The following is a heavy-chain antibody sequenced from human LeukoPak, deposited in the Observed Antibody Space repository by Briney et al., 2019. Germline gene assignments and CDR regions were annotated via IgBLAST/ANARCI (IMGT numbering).Heavy chain of an antibody. Sequence: SETLSLTCTVSGGSISRSSYYWGWIRQPPGKGLEWIGSIYYSGSTYYNPSLKSRVTISVDTSKNQFSLKLSSVTAADTAVYYCARRSMATLDYWGQGTLVTVSS. CDR3: ARRSMATLDY. J-gene: IGHJ4*02. D-gene: IGHD5-24*01. CDR2: IYYSGST. V-gene: IGHV4-39*01. CDR1: GGSISRSSYY.